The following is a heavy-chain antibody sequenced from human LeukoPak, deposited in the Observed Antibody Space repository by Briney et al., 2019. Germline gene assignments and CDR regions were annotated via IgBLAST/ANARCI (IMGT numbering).Heavy chain of an antibody. Sequence: GGSLRLSCAASGFTLSNFGMNWVRQAPGKGLEWVSYISGSTSTIYYADSVKGRFTISRDNAKNSLYLQMNSLRDEDTAVYYCAKDVQRYFDWFDYWGQGTLVTVSS. J-gene: IGHJ4*02. V-gene: IGHV3-48*02. CDR2: ISGSTSTI. D-gene: IGHD3-9*01. CDR1: GFTLSNFG. CDR3: AKDVQRYFDWFDY.